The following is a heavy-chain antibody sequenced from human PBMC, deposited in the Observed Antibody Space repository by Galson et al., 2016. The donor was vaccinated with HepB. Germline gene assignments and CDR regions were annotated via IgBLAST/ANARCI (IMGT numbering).Heavy chain of an antibody. CDR2: FSGFGGDT. V-gene: IGHV3-23*01. CDR3: AKDLDTNGSPTGFDY. D-gene: IGHD2-8*02. J-gene: IGHJ4*02. CDR1: GFTFTTHA. Sequence: SLRLSCAASGFTFTTHAITWVRQAPGKGLEWVSSFSGFGGDTYYAESVKGRFTISKDNSRNTLHLQKNSLRAEDTAVYYGAKDLDTNGSPTGFDYWGQGTLVTVSS.